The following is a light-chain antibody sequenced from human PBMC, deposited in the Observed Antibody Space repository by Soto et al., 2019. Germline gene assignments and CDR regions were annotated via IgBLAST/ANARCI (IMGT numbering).Light chain of an antibody. CDR1: QSISTW. J-gene: IGKJ1*01. V-gene: IGKV1-5*03. CDR3: QQYNSYWT. CDR2: KAS. Sequence: EIQMTQSPSTLSASLGDRVTITCRASQSISTWLAWYQQKPGKAPKLLIYKASSLESGVPSRFSGSGSGTEFTLTISSLQPDDFGTYYCQQYNSYWTFGQGTKVDIK.